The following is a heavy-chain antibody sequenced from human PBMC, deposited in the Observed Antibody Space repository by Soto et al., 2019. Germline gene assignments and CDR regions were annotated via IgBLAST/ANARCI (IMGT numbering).Heavy chain of an antibody. CDR2: IYYTGKT. D-gene: IGHD2-8*01. J-gene: IGHJ4*02. V-gene: IGHV4-59*01. Sequence: SETLCLTCSISGGTIGDYYWSWIRQPPGKGLEWLAYIYYTGKTDQNPSLERRVSISLGTSKNQFSLNLRSVTAADTAVYYCVRKPNRAGSFDSWGPGILVT. CDR1: GGTIGDYY. CDR3: VRKPNRAGSFDS.